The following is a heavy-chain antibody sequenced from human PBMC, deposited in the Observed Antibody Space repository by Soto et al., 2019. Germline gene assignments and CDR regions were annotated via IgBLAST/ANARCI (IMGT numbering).Heavy chain of an antibody. Sequence: SETLSLSCGASGGSISIYDWGTWVRQPPVKGLEWIGKMFHSGGAYYIPSLNSRVTISADSSKNHFSLRLTAVTAADTAVYYCATANVDSMLEYWGQGTQVTVSS. CDR2: MFHSGGA. V-gene: IGHV4-4*02. CDR3: ATANVDSMLEY. J-gene: IGHJ4*02. D-gene: IGHD3-3*01. CDR1: GGSISIYDW.